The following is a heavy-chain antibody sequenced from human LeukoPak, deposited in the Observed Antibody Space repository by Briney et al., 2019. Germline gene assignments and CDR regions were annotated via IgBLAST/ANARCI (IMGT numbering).Heavy chain of an antibody. CDR2: INPNSGGT. V-gene: IGHV1-2*02. CDR3: ARHLLPYCSGGSCFSGFDP. J-gene: IGHJ5*02. CDR1: GYTFTGYY. D-gene: IGHD2-15*01. Sequence: GASVKVSCKASGYTFTGYYMHWVRQAPGQGLEWMGWINPNSGGTNYAQKFQGRVTKTRDTSISTAYMELSRLRSDDTAVYYCARHLLPYCSGGSCFSGFDPWGQGTLVTVSS.